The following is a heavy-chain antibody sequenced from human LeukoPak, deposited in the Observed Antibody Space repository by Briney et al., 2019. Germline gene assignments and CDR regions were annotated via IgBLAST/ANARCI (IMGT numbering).Heavy chain of an antibody. CDR1: GYTLTELS. CDR3: ATDMGRGSQPLFDY. CDR2: FDPEDGET. V-gene: IGHV1-24*01. D-gene: IGHD2-15*01. J-gene: IGHJ4*02. Sequence: ASVKVSCKVSGYTLTELSMHWVRQAPGKGLEWMGGFDPEDGETIYAQKFQGRVTMTEDTSTDTAYMELSSLRSEDTAVYYCATDMGRGSQPLFDYWGQGTLVTVSS.